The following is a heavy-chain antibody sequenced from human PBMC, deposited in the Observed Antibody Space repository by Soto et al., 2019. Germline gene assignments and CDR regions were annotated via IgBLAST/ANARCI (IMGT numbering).Heavy chain of an antibody. CDR3: AVDWISNSCYVGY. CDR1: GYTFTSYG. CDR2: ISANNGNT. V-gene: IGHV1-18*01. Sequence: QVQLVQSGAEVKKPGASVKVSCKASGYTFTSYGISWVRQAPGQGLEWMGWISANNGNTNYAQKLQGRVTMTTDTXTSTAYRELRSLRSEDTAVYYCAVDWISNSCYVGYWGQGTLVTVSS. J-gene: IGHJ4*02. D-gene: IGHD2-2*01.